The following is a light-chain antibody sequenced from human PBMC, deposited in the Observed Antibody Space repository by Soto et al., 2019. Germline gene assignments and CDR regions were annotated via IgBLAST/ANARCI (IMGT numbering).Light chain of an antibody. Sequence: EIVLTQSPATLSLSPGERATLSCRASQSVRSYLAWYQQKPGQPPRLLIYDTSNRATGIPARFSGSGYGTDFTLTISSLDPEDFAVYYCQQYDVSPRTFGQGTKVDVK. J-gene: IGKJ1*01. CDR1: QSVRSY. V-gene: IGKV3-11*01. CDR2: DTS. CDR3: QQYDVSPRT.